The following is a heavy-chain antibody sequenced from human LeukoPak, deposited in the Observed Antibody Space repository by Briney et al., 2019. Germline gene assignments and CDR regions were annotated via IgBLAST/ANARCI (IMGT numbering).Heavy chain of an antibody. CDR2: IKEDGSDK. J-gene: IGHJ4*02. CDR1: GFIFSNYW. D-gene: IGHD6-13*01. CDR3: ARETPYSNTWTDFDF. Sequence: GGSLRLSCAASGFIFSNYWMSWVRQAPGKGLEWVANIKEDGSDKYYVDSVKGRFTISRDNAKNSLYLQMNSLRAEDTAVYYCARETPYSNTWTDFDFWGQGTLVTVSS. V-gene: IGHV3-7*01.